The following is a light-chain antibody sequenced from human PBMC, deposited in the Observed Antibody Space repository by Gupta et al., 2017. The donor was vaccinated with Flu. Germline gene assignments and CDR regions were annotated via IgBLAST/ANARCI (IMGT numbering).Light chain of an antibody. CDR2: ENS. CDR3: GTWDSSLTAGV. V-gene: IGLV1-51*02. CDR1: SSNIGNHY. J-gene: IGLJ2*01. Sequence: QSVLTQPPSVSAAPGPKVTLSCSGSSSNIGNHYVSWYQQLPGTAPKLLIYENSERPSGIPDRFSGSKSGTSATLGITGLQTGDEADYYCGTWDSSLTAGVFGGGTKVTVL.